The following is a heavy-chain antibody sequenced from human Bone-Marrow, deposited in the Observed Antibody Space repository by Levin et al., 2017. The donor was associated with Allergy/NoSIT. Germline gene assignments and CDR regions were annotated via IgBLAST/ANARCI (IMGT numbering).Heavy chain of an antibody. CDR3: AKDVGPRPRWFDP. V-gene: IGHV3-23*01. D-gene: IGHD6-6*01. J-gene: IGHJ5*02. CDR1: GFAFSNSA. CDR2: TSANGRTT. Sequence: LSLTCAASGFAFSNSAMSWVRPSPGKGLEWVSTTSANGRTTYYTDSVKGRFTISRDNSKNTLYLQMSSLRVEDTALYYCAKDVGPRPRWFDPWGQGTLVTVSS.